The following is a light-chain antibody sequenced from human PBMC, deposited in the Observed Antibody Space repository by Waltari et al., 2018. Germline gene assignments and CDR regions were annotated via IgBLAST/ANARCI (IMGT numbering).Light chain of an antibody. V-gene: IGKV1-8*01. CDR3: QQYYDYQRS. J-gene: IGKJ1*01. CDR2: AAS. CDR1: QRVRTY. Sequence: AIRMTQSPSSLSASTGDRVTITCRASQRVRTYLAWYQQKPGKAPKLLIYAASTLQRGVPLRFSGSGSGTDFTLSISCLQSEDFATYYCQQYYDYQRSFGQGTKVEIK.